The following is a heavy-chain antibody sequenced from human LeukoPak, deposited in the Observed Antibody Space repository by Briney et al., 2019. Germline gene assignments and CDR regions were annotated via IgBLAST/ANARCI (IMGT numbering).Heavy chain of an antibody. CDR2: INHSGST. Sequence: SETLSLTCTVSGGSISSRSDYWGWIRQPPGKGLEWIGEINHSGSTNYNPSLKSRVTISVETSKNQFSLKLSSVTAADTAVYYCARGKGVSDQYQLLRYYYYYMDVWGKGTTVTVSS. J-gene: IGHJ6*03. CDR3: ARGKGVSDQYQLLRYYYYYMDV. CDR1: GGSISSRSDY. V-gene: IGHV4-39*07. D-gene: IGHD2-2*01.